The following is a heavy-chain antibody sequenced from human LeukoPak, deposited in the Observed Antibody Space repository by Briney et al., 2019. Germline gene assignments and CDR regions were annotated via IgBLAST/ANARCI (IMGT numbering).Heavy chain of an antibody. D-gene: IGHD3-22*01. V-gene: IGHV4-39*01. CDR2: IYYSGST. CDR3: ARGYYDSNVNPVSACDY. J-gene: IGHJ4*02. Sequence: SETLSLTCTVSGGSISSSGYYWGWTRQPPGKGLEWIASIYYSGSTYYNPSLKSRVTISVDKSKNQFSLKLSSVTAADTAVYYCARGYYDSNVNPVSACDYWGQETPVTVSS. CDR1: GGSISSSGYY.